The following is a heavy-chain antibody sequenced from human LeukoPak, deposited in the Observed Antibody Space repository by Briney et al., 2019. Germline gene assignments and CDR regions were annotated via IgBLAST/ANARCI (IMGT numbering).Heavy chain of an antibody. V-gene: IGHV1-69*01. D-gene: IGHD3-9*01. CDR3: ARDPLRYFEPAGYFDY. CDR2: IIPIFGTA. CDR1: GGTFSSYA. Sequence: SVKVSCKASGGTFSSYAISWVRQAPGQGLEWMGGIIPIFGTANYAQKFRGRVTITADESTSTAYMELSSLRSEDTAVYYCARDPLRYFEPAGYFDYWGQGTLVTVSS. J-gene: IGHJ4*02.